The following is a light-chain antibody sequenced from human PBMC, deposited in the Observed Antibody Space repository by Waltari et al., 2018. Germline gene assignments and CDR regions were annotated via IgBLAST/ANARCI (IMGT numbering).Light chain of an antibody. CDR1: SSDVRAYDY. V-gene: IGLV2-14*01. CDR3: TSYTTSRTWV. CDR2: EVR. J-gene: IGLJ3*02. Sequence: QSALTQPASVSGSPGQSITISCTGTSSDVRAYDYVSWYQQKPGKAPQLIIYEVRDRPPGGPNRFSGSKSGYTAFLTIAGLQAEDEADYYCTSYTTSRTWVFGGGTKLTVL.